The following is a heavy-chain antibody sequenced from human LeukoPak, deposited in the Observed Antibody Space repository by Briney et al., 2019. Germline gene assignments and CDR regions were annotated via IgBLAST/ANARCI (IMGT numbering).Heavy chain of an antibody. CDR3: ARYGLTIFGVAIRPYGMDV. Sequence: PSETLSLTCVVSGGSISSGGYSWSWIRQPPGKGLEGIGNIYHRGSTHYNSSLKSRVTISVDTSKNQFSLKLSSVTAADTAVYSCARYGLTIFGVAIRPYGMDVWGQGTTVTVSS. D-gene: IGHD3-3*01. CDR2: IYHRGST. J-gene: IGHJ6*02. CDR1: GGSISSGGYS. V-gene: IGHV4-30-2*01.